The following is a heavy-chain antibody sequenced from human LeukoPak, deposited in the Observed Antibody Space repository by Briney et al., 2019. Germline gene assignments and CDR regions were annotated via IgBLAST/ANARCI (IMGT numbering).Heavy chain of an antibody. CDR2: IWYDGSNK. Sequence: PGRSLRLSCAASGFTFSSYGMHWVRQAPGKGLEWVAVIWYDGSNKYYADSVKGRFTISRDNSKNTLYLQMNSLRAEDTAVYYCAKDKATSVHDFWSGYSLAYYFDYWGQGTLVTVSS. J-gene: IGHJ4*02. CDR1: GFTFSSYG. D-gene: IGHD3-3*01. CDR3: AKDKATSVHDFWSGYSLAYYFDY. V-gene: IGHV3-33*06.